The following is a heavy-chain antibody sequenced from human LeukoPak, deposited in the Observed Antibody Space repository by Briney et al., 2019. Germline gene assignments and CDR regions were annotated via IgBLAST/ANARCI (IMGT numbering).Heavy chain of an antibody. CDR1: GYTFTSYY. Sequence: ASVKVSCKASGYTFTSYYMHWVRQAPGQGLEWMGIINPSGGSTSYAQKFQGRVTMARDTSTSTVYMELSSLRSEDTAVYYCARDPYYYDSSGKSSRFDPWGQGTLVTVSS. V-gene: IGHV1-46*01. CDR3: ARDPYYYDSSGKSSRFDP. J-gene: IGHJ5*02. CDR2: INPSGGST. D-gene: IGHD3-22*01.